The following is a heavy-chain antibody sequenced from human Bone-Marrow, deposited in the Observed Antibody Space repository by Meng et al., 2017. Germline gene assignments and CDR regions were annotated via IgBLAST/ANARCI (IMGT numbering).Heavy chain of an antibody. D-gene: IGHD3-9*01. Sequence: GESLKISCAASGFTFSSYSMNWVRQAPGKGLEWVSYISSSGSTIYYADSVKGRFTISRDNAKNSLYLQMNSLRAEDTAVYYCAREDILTGYDAFDIWGQGTMVTVSS. V-gene: IGHV3-48*04. CDR1: GFTFSSYS. J-gene: IGHJ3*02. CDR2: ISSSGSTI. CDR3: AREDILTGYDAFDI.